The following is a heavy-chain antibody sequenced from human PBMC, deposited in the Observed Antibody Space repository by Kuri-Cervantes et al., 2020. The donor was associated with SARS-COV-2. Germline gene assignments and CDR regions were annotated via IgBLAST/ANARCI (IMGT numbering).Heavy chain of an antibody. J-gene: IGHJ4*02. CDR1: GYTFTGYY. CDR2: INPNSGGT. Sequence: ASVKVSCKASGYTFTGYYMHWVRQAPGQGLEWMGWINPNSGGTNYAQKFQGRVTMTRDTSISTAYMELSRLRSDDTAVYYCARVVGGGGYCAWGYWGQGTLVTVSS. D-gene: IGHD1-26*01. V-gene: IGHV1-2*02. CDR3: ARVVGGGGYCAWGY.